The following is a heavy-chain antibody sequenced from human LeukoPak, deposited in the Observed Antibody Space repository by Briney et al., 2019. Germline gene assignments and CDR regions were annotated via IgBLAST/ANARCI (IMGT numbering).Heavy chain of an antibody. CDR2: ISYDGSDK. D-gene: IGHD6-19*01. J-gene: IGHJ4*02. Sequence: WGSLRLSCAASGFTFSSYAMHWVRQAPGKGLEWVAIISYDGSDKYYADSVKGRLTISRDNSKSTLYLQMISLRTEDTAVYYCARADGSVAGPPSGHWGQGTLVTVSS. V-gene: IGHV3-30-3*01. CDR1: GFTFSSYA. CDR3: ARADGSVAGPPSGH.